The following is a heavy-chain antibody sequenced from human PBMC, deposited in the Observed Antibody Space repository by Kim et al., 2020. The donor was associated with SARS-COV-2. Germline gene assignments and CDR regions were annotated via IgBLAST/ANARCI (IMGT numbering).Heavy chain of an antibody. D-gene: IGHD3-10*01. Sequence: GGSLRLSCAASGFTFSSYGMHWVRQAPGKGLEWVAVIWYDGSNKYYADSVKGRFTISRDNSKNTLYLQMNSLRAEDTAVYYCARDQYYYGSGSYYLDYWGQGTLVTVSS. CDR1: GFTFSSYG. CDR2: IWYDGSNK. J-gene: IGHJ4*02. CDR3: ARDQYYYGSGSYYLDY. V-gene: IGHV3-33*01.